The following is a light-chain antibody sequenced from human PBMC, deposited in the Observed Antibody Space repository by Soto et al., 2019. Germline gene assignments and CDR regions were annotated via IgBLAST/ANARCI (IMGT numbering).Light chain of an antibody. CDR2: EVV. J-gene: IGLJ1*01. CDR3: TSYAGSTNYFV. Sequence: QSALAQPPSASGSPGQSVTISCTGTKNDIGVYDFVSWYQHHPGKAPRLIIYEVVQRPSGVPDRFSGSKSGNTASLTVSGLQAADEADYFCTSYAGSTNYFVFGTGTKVTVL. V-gene: IGLV2-8*01. CDR1: KNDIGVYDF.